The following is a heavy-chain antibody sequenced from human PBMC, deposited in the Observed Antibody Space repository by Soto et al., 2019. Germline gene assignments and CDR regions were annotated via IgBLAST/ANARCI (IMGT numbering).Heavy chain of an antibody. CDR3: ARDLRDIVVVPADYGMDV. D-gene: IGHD2-2*01. J-gene: IGHJ6*02. CDR1: GYTFTSYY. Sequence: GASVKVSCKASGYTFTSYYMHWVRQAPGQGLEWMGIINPSGGSTSYAQKFQGRVTMTRDTSTSTVYMELSSLRSEDTAVYYCARDLRDIVVVPADYGMDVWGQGTTVTVSS. V-gene: IGHV1-46*01. CDR2: INPSGGST.